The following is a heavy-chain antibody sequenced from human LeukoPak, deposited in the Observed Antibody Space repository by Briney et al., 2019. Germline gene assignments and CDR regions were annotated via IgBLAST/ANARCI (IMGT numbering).Heavy chain of an antibody. CDR1: GGSISSSSYY. Sequence: PSETLSLTCTVSGGSISSSSYYWGWIHQPPGKGLEWIGSIYYSGSTYYSPSLKSRVTISVDTSKNQFSLNLSSVTAADTAVYYCARLYYDSSGYYQICYFDYWGQGTLVTVSS. J-gene: IGHJ4*02. V-gene: IGHV4-39*01. D-gene: IGHD3-22*01. CDR3: ARLYYDSSGYYQICYFDY. CDR2: IYYSGST.